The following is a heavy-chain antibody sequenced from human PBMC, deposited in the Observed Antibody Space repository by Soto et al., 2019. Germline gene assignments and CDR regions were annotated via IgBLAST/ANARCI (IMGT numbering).Heavy chain of an antibody. CDR3: ARARMYSGAHHDY. D-gene: IGHD1-26*01. CDR2: ITPYNGNA. V-gene: IGHV1-18*04. J-gene: IGHJ4*02. Sequence: QVQLVQSGAEVENPGASVKVSCKASGDTFSNFSINWVRQAPGQGLKWLGWITPYNGNANYAQKHQDRLTITTDTSTNTAYLQLRSLRSDDTAVYFCARARMYSGAHHDYWGQGTLVTVSS. CDR1: GDTFSNFS.